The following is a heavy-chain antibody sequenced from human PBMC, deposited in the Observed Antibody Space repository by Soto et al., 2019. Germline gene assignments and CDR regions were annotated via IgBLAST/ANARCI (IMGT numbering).Heavy chain of an antibody. J-gene: IGHJ4*02. CDR1: GFTFSNYA. V-gene: IGHV3-23*01. CDR2: ITSSGGST. Sequence: EVQLLESGGGLGQPGGSLRLSCAASGFTFSNYAMTWVRQAPGKGLEWVSIITSSGGSTYYADSVKGRFTISRDNSKNTLYLQAYSLRAEDTAVYYCAKGSLLWFGESPSYFDYWGQGTLVTVSS. CDR3: AKGSLLWFGESPSYFDY. D-gene: IGHD3-10*01.